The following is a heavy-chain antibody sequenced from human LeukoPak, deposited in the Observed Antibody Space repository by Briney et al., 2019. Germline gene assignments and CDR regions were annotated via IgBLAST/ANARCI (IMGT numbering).Heavy chain of an antibody. CDR2: IYTSGST. D-gene: IGHD1-1*01. CDR1: GGSISSGSYY. J-gene: IGHJ6*03. Sequence: SQTLSLTCTVSGGSISSGSYYWSWIRQPAGKGLEWIGRIYTSGSTNYNPSLKSRVTISVDTSKNQFSLKLSSVTAADTAVYYCARVNDPYYYMDVWGKGTTVTVSS. V-gene: IGHV4-61*02. CDR3: ARVNDPYYYMDV.